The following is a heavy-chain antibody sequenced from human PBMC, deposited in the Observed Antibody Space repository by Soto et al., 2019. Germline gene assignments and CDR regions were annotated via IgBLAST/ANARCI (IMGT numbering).Heavy chain of an antibody. V-gene: IGHV1-46*01. CDR2: INPSAGST. CDR1: GYTFTSYY. Sequence: ALVKVSCKASGYTFTSYYMHWVRQAPGQGLEWMGIINPSAGSTSYAQKFQGRVTMTRDTSTSTVHMELSSLRSEDTAVYYCARGPKLDTVMVTPFDYWGEGTIGTDSS. CDR3: ARGPKLDTVMVTPFDY. D-gene: IGHD5-18*01. J-gene: IGHJ4*02.